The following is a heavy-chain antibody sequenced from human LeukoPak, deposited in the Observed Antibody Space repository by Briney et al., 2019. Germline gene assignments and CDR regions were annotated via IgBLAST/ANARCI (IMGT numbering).Heavy chain of an antibody. CDR1: GYSFTSYW. V-gene: IGHV5-51*01. Sequence: GESLKISCKGSGYSFTSYWIGWVRQLPGKGLEWMGIIYPGDSDTRYSPSFQGQVTISADKSISTAYLQWSSLKASDTAMYYCARVNYYGSGSYSAAVDYWGQGTLVTVSS. D-gene: IGHD3-10*01. CDR3: ARVNYYGSGSYSAAVDY. CDR2: IYPGDSDT. J-gene: IGHJ4*02.